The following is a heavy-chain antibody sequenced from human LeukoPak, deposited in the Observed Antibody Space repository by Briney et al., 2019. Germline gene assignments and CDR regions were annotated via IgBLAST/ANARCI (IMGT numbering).Heavy chain of an antibody. J-gene: IGHJ3*02. CDR3: TRHMSAFDI. D-gene: IGHD3-16*01. CDR2: IRSKANSYAT. CDR1: GFTFSGSA. Sequence: GGSLRLSCAASGFTFSGSAMHWVRQASGKGLKWVGRIRSKANSYATAYAASVKGRFTISRDDSKNTAYLQMNSLKTEDTAVYYCTRHMSAFDIWGQGTMVTVSS. V-gene: IGHV3-73*01.